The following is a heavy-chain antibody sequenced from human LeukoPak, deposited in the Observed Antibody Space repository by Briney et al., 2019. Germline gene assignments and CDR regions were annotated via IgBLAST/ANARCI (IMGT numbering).Heavy chain of an antibody. J-gene: IGHJ4*02. D-gene: IGHD1-26*01. CDR1: GGSFSGYY. CDR3: ARGLSVGATAYHFDY. Sequence: SETLSLTCAVYGGSFSGYYWSWIRQPPGKGLEWIGEINHSGSTNYNPSLKSRVTISADTSKNQFSLKLSSVTAADTAVYYCARGLSVGATAYHFDYWGQGTLVTVSS. CDR2: INHSGST. V-gene: IGHV4-34*01.